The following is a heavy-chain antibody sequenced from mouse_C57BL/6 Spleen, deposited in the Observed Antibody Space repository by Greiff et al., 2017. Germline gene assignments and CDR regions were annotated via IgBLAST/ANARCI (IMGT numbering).Heavy chain of an antibody. D-gene: IGHD2-4*01. CDR2: INPNNGGT. V-gene: IGHV1-26*01. CDR1: GYTFTDYY. Sequence: EVKLQQSGPELVKPGASVKISCKASGYTFTDYYMNWVKQSHGKSLEWIGDINPNNGGTSYNQKFKGKATLTVDKSSSTAYMELRSLTSEDAAVYYCAQGSDYDDLFDYWGQGTTLTVSS. CDR3: AQGSDYDDLFDY. J-gene: IGHJ2*01.